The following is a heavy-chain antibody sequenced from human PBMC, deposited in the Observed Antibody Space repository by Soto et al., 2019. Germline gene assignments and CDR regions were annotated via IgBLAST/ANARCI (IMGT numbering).Heavy chain of an antibody. CDR2: ISYDGSIK. J-gene: IGHJ6*02. D-gene: IGHD2-15*01. V-gene: IGHV3-30-3*01. Sequence: QVQLVESGGGVVQPGRSLRLSCAASEFTFSDYAMHWVRQAPGKGLECVAVISYDGSIKHYADFVKGRFTISRDNSKNTLYLQMNRLRAEDAAVYYCARTRMLAYYFGMDVWGQGTTVTVSS. CDR1: EFTFSDYA. CDR3: ARTRMLAYYFGMDV.